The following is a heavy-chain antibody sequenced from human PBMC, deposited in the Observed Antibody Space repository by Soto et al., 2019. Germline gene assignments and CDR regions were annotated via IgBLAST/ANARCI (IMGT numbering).Heavy chain of an antibody. CDR2: IWYDGSNK. J-gene: IGHJ4*02. CDR3: ARDPQNQQGDYFDY. Sequence: QVQLVESGGGVVQPGRSLRLSCAASGFTFSSYGMHWVRQAPGKGLEWVAVIWYDGSNKYYADSVKGRFTISRDNSKNTLYLQMNSLRAEDTAVYYCARDPQNQQGDYFDYWGQGTLVTVSS. V-gene: IGHV3-33*01. CDR1: GFTFSSYG.